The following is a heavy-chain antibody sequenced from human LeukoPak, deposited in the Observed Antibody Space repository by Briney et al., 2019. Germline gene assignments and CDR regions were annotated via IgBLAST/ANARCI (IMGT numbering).Heavy chain of an antibody. D-gene: IGHD1-26*01. CDR2: ISYDGSNK. CDR1: GFTFSSYA. V-gene: IGHV3-30-3*01. CDR3: VRDAQLLYGNWFDP. Sequence: PGGSLRLSCAASGFTFSSYAMHWVRQAPGKGLEWVAVISYDGSNKYYGDSVKGRFTIFRDNSKNMLYLQMNTLRAEDTAVYYCVRDAQLLYGNWFDPWGQGTLVSVSS. J-gene: IGHJ5*02.